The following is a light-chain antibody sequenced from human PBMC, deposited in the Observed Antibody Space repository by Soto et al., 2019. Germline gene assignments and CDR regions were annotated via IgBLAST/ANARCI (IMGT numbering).Light chain of an antibody. CDR2: GAS. V-gene: IGKV3-20*01. CDR1: QSVNNSY. J-gene: IGKJ3*01. Sequence: IVLTQSPGTLSLSSGDRATLSCRASQSVNNSYFAWYQQKPGQAPRLLIYGASSRAIGIPDRFSGSGSGTDFTLTISRLEPEDFAVYYCQQYGTSLFTFGPGTKVDIK. CDR3: QQYGTSLFT.